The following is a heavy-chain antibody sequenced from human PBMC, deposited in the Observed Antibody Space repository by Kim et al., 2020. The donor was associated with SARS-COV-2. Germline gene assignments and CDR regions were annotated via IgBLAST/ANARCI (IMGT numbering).Heavy chain of an antibody. V-gene: IGHV3-15*01. CDR3: TTDIVVVVAATLSFDY. Sequence: PVKGRFTISRDDSKNTLYLQMNSLKTEDTAVYYCTTDIVVVVAATLSFDYWGQGTLVTVSS. J-gene: IGHJ4*02. D-gene: IGHD2-15*01.